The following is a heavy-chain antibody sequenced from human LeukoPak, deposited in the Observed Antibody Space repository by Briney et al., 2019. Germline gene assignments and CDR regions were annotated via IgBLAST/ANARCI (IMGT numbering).Heavy chain of an antibody. CDR1: GGSFSGYY. J-gene: IGHJ4*02. D-gene: IGHD6-13*01. Sequence: PSETLSLTCAVYGGSFSGYYWSWIRPPPGKGLEWIGEINHSGSTNYNPSLKSRVTISVDTSKNQFSLKLSSVTAADTAVYYCARGLRAAALDYWGQGTLVTVSS. CDR3: ARGLRAAALDY. CDR2: INHSGST. V-gene: IGHV4-34*01.